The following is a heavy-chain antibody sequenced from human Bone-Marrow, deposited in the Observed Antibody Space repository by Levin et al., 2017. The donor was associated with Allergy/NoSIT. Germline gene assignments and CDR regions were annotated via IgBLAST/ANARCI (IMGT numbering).Heavy chain of an antibody. D-gene: IGHD3-10*01. CDR1: GYTLTELS. J-gene: IGHJ5*02. V-gene: IGHV1-24*01. Sequence: ASVKVSCKVSGYTLTELSMHWVRQAPGKGLEWMGGFDPEDGETIYAQKFQGRVTMTEDTSTDTAYMELSSLRSEDTAVYYCASLSSGYYGSGSYYWFDPWGQGTLVTVSS. CDR3: ASLSSGYYGSGSYYWFDP. CDR2: FDPEDGET.